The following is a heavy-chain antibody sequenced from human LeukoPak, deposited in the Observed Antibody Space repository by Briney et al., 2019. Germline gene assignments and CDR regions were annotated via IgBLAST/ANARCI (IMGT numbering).Heavy chain of an antibody. J-gene: IGHJ4*02. Sequence: GGSLRLSCVASGFTFSNTWMSWVRQAPGKGLEWVANIKHDGSEKYYVDSVEGRFTISRDNAKNSLFLQMNSLRAEDTAVYYCARDSGHTGYDLLDYWGQGTLVTVSS. CDR3: ARDSGHTGYDLLDY. V-gene: IGHV3-7*01. D-gene: IGHD5-12*01. CDR1: GFTFSNTW. CDR2: IKHDGSEK.